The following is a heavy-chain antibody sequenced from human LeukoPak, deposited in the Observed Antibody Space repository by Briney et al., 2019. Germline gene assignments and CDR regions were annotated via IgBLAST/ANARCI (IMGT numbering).Heavy chain of an antibody. CDR3: ARGRYDFWSGYMIHAGH. V-gene: IGHV4-59*01. CDR1: GASINSYY. Sequence: SETLSLTCSVSGASINSYYWTWVRQPPGKGLEWIGHIYHSGNSNYNPSLKSRVTISLDTSKNQFSLKLNSVTAADTAVYYCARGRYDFWSGYMIHAGHWGQGTLVTVSS. J-gene: IGHJ4*02. D-gene: IGHD3-3*01. CDR2: IYHSGNS.